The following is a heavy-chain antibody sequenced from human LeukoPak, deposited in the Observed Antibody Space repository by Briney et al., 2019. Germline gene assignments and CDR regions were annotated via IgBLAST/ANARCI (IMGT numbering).Heavy chain of an antibody. D-gene: IGHD2-2*01. CDR1: GFTFSSYA. CDR2: ISGSGGST. J-gene: IGHJ4*02. Sequence: PGGSLRLSCAASGFTFSSYAMSWVRQAPGKGLEWVSAISGSGGSTYYADSVKGRFTISRDNSKNTLYLQMNSLRAEDTAVYYCAKAGLGYCSSTSCSRRLYYFDYWGQGTLVTVSS. V-gene: IGHV3-23*01. CDR3: AKAGLGYCSSTSCSRRLYYFDY.